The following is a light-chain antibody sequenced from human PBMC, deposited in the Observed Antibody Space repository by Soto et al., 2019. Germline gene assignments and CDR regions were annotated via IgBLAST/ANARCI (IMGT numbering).Light chain of an antibody. Sequence: QSVLTQPASVSGSPGQSITISCTGTSSDVGGYNYVSWYQQHPGKAPKLMIYEVSNRPSGVSNRFSGSKSGNTASLTISGLQAEDEGDYYCSSYGSSITVVFGGGTKLTVL. V-gene: IGLV2-14*01. CDR2: EVS. CDR1: SSDVGGYNY. CDR3: SSYGSSITVV. J-gene: IGLJ2*01.